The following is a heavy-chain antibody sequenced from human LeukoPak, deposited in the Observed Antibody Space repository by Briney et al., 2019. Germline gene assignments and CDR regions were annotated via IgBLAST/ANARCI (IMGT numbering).Heavy chain of an antibody. CDR1: GFTFSSYS. J-gene: IGHJ2*01. D-gene: IGHD3-22*01. CDR2: ISSSSRYI. Sequence: GGALRLSCAASGFTFSSYSMNWVRQAPGKGLEWVSSISSSSRYIYYADSVKGRFTISRDNAKNSLYLQMNSLRAEDTAVYYCARAIDYYDSSGYHRDPRYFDLWGRGTLVTVSS. CDR3: ARAIDYYDSSGYHRDPRYFDL. V-gene: IGHV3-21*01.